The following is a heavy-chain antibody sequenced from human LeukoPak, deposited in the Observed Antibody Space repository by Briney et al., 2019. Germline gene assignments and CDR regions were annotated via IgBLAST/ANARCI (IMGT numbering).Heavy chain of an antibody. CDR3: AGGYCSGGSCYSGILGY. Sequence: PSETLSLTCTVSGGSISSYYWSWIRQPPGKGLEWIGYIYTSGSTNYNPSLKCRVTISVDTSKNQFSLKLSSVTAADTAVYYCAGGYCSGGSCYSGILGYWGQGTLVTVSS. D-gene: IGHD2-15*01. V-gene: IGHV4-4*09. CDR2: IYTSGST. J-gene: IGHJ4*02. CDR1: GGSISSYY.